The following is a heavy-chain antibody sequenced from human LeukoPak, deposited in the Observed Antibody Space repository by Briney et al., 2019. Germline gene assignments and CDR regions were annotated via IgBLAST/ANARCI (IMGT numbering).Heavy chain of an antibody. CDR1: GFTFSSYG. CDR2: IRSDNSDT. CDR3: ATSGYDSSGYYLISY. J-gene: IGHJ4*02. V-gene: IGHV3-30*02. D-gene: IGHD3-22*01. Sequence: GGSLRLSCATSGFTFSSYGMNWVRQAPGKGLEWLASIRSDNSDTYYADSVKGRFTISRDNAKNSLYLQMNSLRAEDTAVYYCATSGYDSSGYYLISYWGQGTLVTVSS.